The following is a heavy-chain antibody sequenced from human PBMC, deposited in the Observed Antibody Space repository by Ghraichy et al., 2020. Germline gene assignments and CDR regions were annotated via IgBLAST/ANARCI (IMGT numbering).Heavy chain of an antibody. Sequence: GESLNISCTASGFTFGDYAMSWFRQAPGKGLEWVGFIKSKAYGGTTEYAASVKGRFTISRDDSKYIVYLQMNSLKTEDTAVYYCTRDQQSYDFWSGYYTYFYYYMDVWGKGTTVTVSS. CDR2: IKSKAYGGTT. D-gene: IGHD3-3*01. CDR1: GFTFGDYA. J-gene: IGHJ6*03. CDR3: TRDQQSYDFWSGYYTYFYYYMDV. V-gene: IGHV3-49*03.